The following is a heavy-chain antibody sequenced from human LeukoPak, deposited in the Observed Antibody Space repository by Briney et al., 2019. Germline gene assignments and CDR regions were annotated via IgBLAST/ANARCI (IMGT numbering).Heavy chain of an antibody. CDR2: IYHSGST. D-gene: IGHD4-17*01. V-gene: IGHV4-30-2*01. J-gene: IGHJ5*02. Sequence: PSETLSLTCAVSGGSISSGGSSWSWIRQPPGKGLEWIGYIYHSGSTYYNPSLKSRVTISVDRSKNQFSLKLSSVTAADTAVYYCARYGDYVGFDPWGQGTLVTVSS. CDR3: ARYGDYVGFDP. CDR1: GGSISSGGSS.